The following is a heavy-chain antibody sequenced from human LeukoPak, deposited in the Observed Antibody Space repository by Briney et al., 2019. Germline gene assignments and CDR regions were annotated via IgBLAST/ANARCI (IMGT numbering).Heavy chain of an antibody. CDR2: IRSKPNNYAT. V-gene: IGHV3-73*01. CDR3: TRLGKRDGYNIAY. D-gene: IGHD5-24*01. J-gene: IGHJ4*02. Sequence: GGSLRLSCAASGFTFSGSTMHWVRQASGKGLEWVGRIRSKPNNYATEYAASVKGRFTISRDDSRNTAYLQMNSLKTEDTAVYYCTRLGKRDGYNIAYWGQGTLVTVSS. CDR1: GFTFSGST.